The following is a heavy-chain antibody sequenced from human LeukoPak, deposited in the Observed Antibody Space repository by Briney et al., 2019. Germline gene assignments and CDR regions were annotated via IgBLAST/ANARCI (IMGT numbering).Heavy chain of an antibody. V-gene: IGHV1-2*02. J-gene: IGHJ6*03. D-gene: IGHD2-2*02. CDR2: INPNSGGT. Sequence: ASVKVSCKASGYTFTGYYMHWVRQAPGQGLEWMGWINPNSGGTNYAQKFQGRVTMTRDTSISPAYMELSRLRSDDTAVYYCAREPNCSSTSCYTGGYYYYYMDVWGKGTTVTVSS. CDR1: GYTFTGYY. CDR3: AREPNCSSTSCYTGGYYYYYMDV.